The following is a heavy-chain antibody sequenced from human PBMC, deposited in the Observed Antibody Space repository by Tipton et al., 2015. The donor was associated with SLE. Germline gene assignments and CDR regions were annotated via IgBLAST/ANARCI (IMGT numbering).Heavy chain of an antibody. V-gene: IGHV4-39*07. CDR2: THYSGNT. J-gene: IGHJ2*01. CDR3: ARHVLSLTASYFDV. D-gene: IGHD3-16*02. CDR1: GSSINSRTLY. Sequence: TLSLTCTVSGSSINSRTLYWGWIRQPPGKGLEWIGNTHYSGNTYYTPSLKSRITISLDTSKNQFSLRLSFVTAADTAVYYCARHVLSLTASYFDVWGRGTLVSVSS.